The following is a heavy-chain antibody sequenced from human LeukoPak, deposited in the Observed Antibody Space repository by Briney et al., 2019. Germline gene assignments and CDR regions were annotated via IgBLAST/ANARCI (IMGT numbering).Heavy chain of an antibody. CDR1: GGTFSGYY. Sequence: PSETLSVTCAVYGGTFSGYYWSWIRQPPGKWLEWIGEINHSGSTNYNPSLKSRVTISVDTSKNQFSLKLSSVTAADTAVYYCARGGVHCSSTSCYIAYYYYYYMDVWGKETTVTVSS. D-gene: IGHD2-2*02. CDR2: INHSGST. J-gene: IGHJ6*03. V-gene: IGHV4-34*01. CDR3: ARGGVHCSSTSCYIAYYYYYYMDV.